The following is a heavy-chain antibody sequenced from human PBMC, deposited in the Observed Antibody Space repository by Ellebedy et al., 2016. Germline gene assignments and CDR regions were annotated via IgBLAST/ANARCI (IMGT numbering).Heavy chain of an antibody. V-gene: IGHV1-18*01. Sequence: ASVKVSCXASGYIFTKYGISWVRQAPGQGLEWMGWTSTDSDNKNYAQNLQGRVTMTADTSTNTAYMELRSLRSDDTAVYYCAKGIAVAGDAFDFWGQGTMVTVSS. J-gene: IGHJ3*01. CDR2: TSTDSDNK. CDR3: AKGIAVAGDAFDF. D-gene: IGHD6-13*01. CDR1: GYIFTKYG.